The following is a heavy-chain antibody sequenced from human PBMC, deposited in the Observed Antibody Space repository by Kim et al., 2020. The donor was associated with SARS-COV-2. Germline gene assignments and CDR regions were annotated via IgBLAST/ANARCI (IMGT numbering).Heavy chain of an antibody. CDR2: IYYSRST. V-gene: IGHV4-39*01. Sequence: SETLSLTCTVSGGSISSSSYYWGWIRQPPGKGLEWIGSIYYSRSTYYNPSLKSRVTISVDTSKNQFSLKLSSVTAADTAVYYCARQVTVAGRGSDAFDIWGQGTMVTVSS. D-gene: IGHD6-19*01. J-gene: IGHJ3*02. CDR3: ARQVTVAGRGSDAFDI. CDR1: GGSISSSSYY.